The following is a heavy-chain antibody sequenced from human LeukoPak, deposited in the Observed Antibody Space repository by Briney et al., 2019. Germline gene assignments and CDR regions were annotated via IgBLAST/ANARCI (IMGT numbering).Heavy chain of an antibody. Sequence: ASVKVSCKASGYTFTSYDINWVRQATGQGLEWMGIINPSGGSTSYAQKFQGRVTMTRDTSTSTVYVELSSLRSEDTAVYYCARDGDGYTNYFDYWGQGTLVTVSS. V-gene: IGHV1-46*01. D-gene: IGHD5-24*01. CDR3: ARDGDGYTNYFDY. CDR2: INPSGGST. J-gene: IGHJ4*02. CDR1: GYTFTSYD.